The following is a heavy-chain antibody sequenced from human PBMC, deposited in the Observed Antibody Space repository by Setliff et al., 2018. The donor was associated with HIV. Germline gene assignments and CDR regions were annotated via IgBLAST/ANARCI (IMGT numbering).Heavy chain of an antibody. CDR1: GYSFVDFW. J-gene: IGHJ4*02. CDR2: IYPGDSDS. Sequence: PGESLKISCHLSGYSFVDFWIGRVRQMPGKGLEWVGFIYPGDSDSRYSPSFQGQVTISADKSTTTAYLDWASLKASDTAMYYCVRYIGAAAGYIDHWGQGTLVTVSS. V-gene: IGHV5-51*01. CDR3: VRYIGAAAGYIDH. D-gene: IGHD6-25*01.